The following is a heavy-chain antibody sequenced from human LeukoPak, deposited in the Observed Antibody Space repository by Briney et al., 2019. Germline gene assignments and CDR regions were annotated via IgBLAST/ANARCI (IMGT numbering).Heavy chain of an antibody. V-gene: IGHV1-46*01. CDR1: GYTFTSYY. CDR2: INPSGGST. Sequence: ASVKVPCKASGYTFTSYYMHWVRQAPGQGLEWMGKINPSGGSTSYAQKFQGRVTMTRDTSTSTVYMELSSLRSEDTAVYYCARDREMATITANYYFDYWGQGTLVTVSS. D-gene: IGHD5-24*01. J-gene: IGHJ4*02. CDR3: ARDREMATITANYYFDY.